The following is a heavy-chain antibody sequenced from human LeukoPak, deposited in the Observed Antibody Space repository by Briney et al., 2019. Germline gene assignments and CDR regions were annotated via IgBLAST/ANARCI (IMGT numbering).Heavy chain of an antibody. CDR1: EFDFSSHA. V-gene: IGHV3-23*01. CDR2: ISISGSKT. D-gene: IGHD2-2*01. CDR3: AKEILGYCGSASCYGLDY. J-gene: IGHJ4*02. Sequence: GGSLRLSCAASEFDFSSHAMTWVRQAPGKGLEWVSAISISGSKTYYADSVKGRFTISRDNSENTLYLQMNSLRAEDTAVFYCAKEILGYCGSASCYGLDYWGQGTLVIVSS.